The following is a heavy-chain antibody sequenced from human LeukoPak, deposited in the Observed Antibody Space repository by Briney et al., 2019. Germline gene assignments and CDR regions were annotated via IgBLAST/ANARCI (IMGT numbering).Heavy chain of an antibody. Sequence: GGSLRLSCAASGFTFSSYAMHWVRQAPGKGLEWVAVIPYDGSNKYYADSVKGRFTISRDNSKNTLYLQMNSLRAEDTAVYYCAAAVAAYYWGQGTLVTVSS. V-gene: IGHV3-30*04. CDR2: IPYDGSNK. CDR3: AAAVAAYY. D-gene: IGHD6-19*01. J-gene: IGHJ4*02. CDR1: GFTFSSYA.